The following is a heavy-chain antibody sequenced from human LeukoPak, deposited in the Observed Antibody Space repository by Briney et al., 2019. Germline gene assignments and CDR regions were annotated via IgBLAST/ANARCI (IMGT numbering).Heavy chain of an antibody. D-gene: IGHD6-6*01. V-gene: IGHV4-59*11. J-gene: IGHJ6*03. CDR2: IYYSGST. Sequence: SVTLSLTCTVSGGSISSHYWSWIRQPPGKGLEWIGYIYYSGSTDYNPSLKSRVTISVDTSKNQFSLKLSSVTAADTAVYYCARFHSSIAARPDYYYYYYMDVWGKGTTVTVSS. CDR3: ARFHSSIAARPDYYYYYYMDV. CDR1: GGSISSHY.